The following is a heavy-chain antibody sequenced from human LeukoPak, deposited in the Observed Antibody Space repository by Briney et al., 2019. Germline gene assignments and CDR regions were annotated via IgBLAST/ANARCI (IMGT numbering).Heavy chain of an antibody. CDR3: ARVRPRRQPTRTNNWFDP. J-gene: IGHJ5*02. CDR2: INPNSGGT. V-gene: IGHV1-2*02. CDR1: GYTFTGYY. Sequence: GASVKVSCKASGYTFTGYYMHWVRQAPGQGLEWMGWINPNSGGTNYAQKFQGRVTMTRDTSISTAYMELSRLRSDDTAVYYCARVRPRRQPTRTNNWFDPWGQGTLVTVSS. D-gene: IGHD1-7*01.